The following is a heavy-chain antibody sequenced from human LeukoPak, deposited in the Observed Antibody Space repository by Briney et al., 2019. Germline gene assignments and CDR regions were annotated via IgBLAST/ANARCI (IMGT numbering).Heavy chain of an antibody. CDR2: ISGSGGST. CDR1: GFTFSNAW. V-gene: IGHV3-23*01. D-gene: IGHD2-2*01. CDR3: AKCKGSTSCYLDY. J-gene: IGHJ4*02. Sequence: GGSLRLSCAASGFTFSNAWMSWVRQAPGKGLEWVSAISGSGGSTYYADSVKGRFTISRDNSKNTLYLQMNSLRAEDTAVYYCAKCKGSTSCYLDYWGQGTLVTVSS.